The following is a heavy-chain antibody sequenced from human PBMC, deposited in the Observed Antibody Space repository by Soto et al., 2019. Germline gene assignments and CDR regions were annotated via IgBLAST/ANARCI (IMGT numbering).Heavy chain of an antibody. Sequence: QVQLQESGPGLVKPSQTLSLTCTVSGGSISSGDYYWSWIRQPPGKGLEWIGYIYYSGSTYYNPSLTSRVTISVDTSKNQFSLKLSSVTAADTAVYYCARGEAAAGTPPYFDYWGQGTLVTVSS. J-gene: IGHJ4*02. CDR3: ARGEAAAGTPPYFDY. CDR2: IYYSGST. V-gene: IGHV4-30-4*01. D-gene: IGHD6-13*01. CDR1: GGSISSGDYY.